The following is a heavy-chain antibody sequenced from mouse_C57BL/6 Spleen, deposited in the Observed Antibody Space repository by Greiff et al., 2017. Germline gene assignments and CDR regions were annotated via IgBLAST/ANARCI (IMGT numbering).Heavy chain of an antibody. CDR3: VGRWIYYYGPYYFDY. V-gene: IGHV1-64*01. CDR2: IHPNSGST. Sequence: QVQLQQPGAELVKPGASVKLSCTASGYTFTSYWMHWVKQRPGQGLEWIGMIHPNSGSTNYNEKFKSKATLTVDKSSSTAYMQLSSLTSEDSAVYYCVGRWIYYYGPYYFDYWGQGTTLTVSS. J-gene: IGHJ2*01. CDR1: GYTFTSYW. D-gene: IGHD1-1*01.